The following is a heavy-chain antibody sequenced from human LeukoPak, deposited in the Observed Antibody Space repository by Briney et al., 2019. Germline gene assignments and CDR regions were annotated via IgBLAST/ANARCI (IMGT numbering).Heavy chain of an antibody. CDR2: SSYTADS. D-gene: IGHD3-10*01. Sequence: PSETLSLTCALSGGSISSFYLSWIRQPPRKGLEWIGYSSYTADSNYNPSHKSRVTISIDTSKNQFSLRLTSVTAADTAVYYCAASSHSGSYRAHWGQGTLVTVSS. CDR3: AASSHSGSYRAH. J-gene: IGHJ4*02. V-gene: IGHV4-59*12. CDR1: GGSISSFY.